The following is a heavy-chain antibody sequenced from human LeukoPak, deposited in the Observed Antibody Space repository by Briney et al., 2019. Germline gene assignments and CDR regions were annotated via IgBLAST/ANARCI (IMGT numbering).Heavy chain of an antibody. V-gene: IGHV3-48*03. CDR1: GFTFGTYE. J-gene: IGHJ4*02. CDR3: ARGSFQWELNFDY. D-gene: IGHD1-26*01. Sequence: GGSLRLSCAASGFTFGTYEMNWVRQAPGKGLEWVSYISSSGSTIYYADSVKGRFTISRDNAKNSLYLQMNSLRAEDTAVYYCARGSFQWELNFDYWGQGTLVTVSS. CDR2: ISSSGSTI.